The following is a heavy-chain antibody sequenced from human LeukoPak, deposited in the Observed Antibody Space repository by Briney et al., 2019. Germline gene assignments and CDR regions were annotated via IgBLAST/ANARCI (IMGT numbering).Heavy chain of an antibody. D-gene: IGHD3-3*01. J-gene: IGHJ4*02. Sequence: SQTLSLTCTVSGGSISSGDYYWSWIRQPPGKGLQWIGYIYHSGNTYYNPSLKSRLTISVDTPRNQFSLKLRSVTAADTAVYYCARGGTRITIVGVVINDFDYWGQGTLVTVSS. CDR2: IYHSGNT. V-gene: IGHV4-30-4*08. CDR3: ARGGTRITIVGVVINDFDY. CDR1: GGSISSGDYY.